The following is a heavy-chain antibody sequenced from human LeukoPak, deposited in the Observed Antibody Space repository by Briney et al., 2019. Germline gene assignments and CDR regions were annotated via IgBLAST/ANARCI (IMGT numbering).Heavy chain of an antibody. V-gene: IGHV4-59*01. CDR3: ARENNYFDY. J-gene: IGHJ4*02. CDR2: IYYSGSI. Sequence: PSETLSLTCTVSVDSISSYYWTWIRQPPGKGLEWIGYIYYSGSINYNPSLKSRVTISVDTSKNQFSLKLNSVTAADTAVYYCARENNYFDYWGQGTLVTVSS. CDR1: VDSISSYY.